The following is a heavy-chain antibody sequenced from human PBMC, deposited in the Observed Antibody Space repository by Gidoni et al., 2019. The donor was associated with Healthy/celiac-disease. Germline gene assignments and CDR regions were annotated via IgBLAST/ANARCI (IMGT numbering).Heavy chain of an antibody. Sequence: MQLVQSGPEVKKPGTSVKVSCKASGFTFTSSAVQWVRQARGQRLEWIGWIVVGSGNTNYAQKFQERVTITRDMSTSTAYMELSSLRSEDTAVYYCAAAGYYAFWSPPDYWGQGTLVTVSS. CDR1: GFTFTSSA. CDR2: IVVGSGNT. J-gene: IGHJ4*02. D-gene: IGHD3-3*01. CDR3: AAAGYYAFWSPPDY. V-gene: IGHV1-58*01.